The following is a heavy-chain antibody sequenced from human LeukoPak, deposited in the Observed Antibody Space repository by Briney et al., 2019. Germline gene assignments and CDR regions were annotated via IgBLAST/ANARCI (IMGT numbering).Heavy chain of an antibody. V-gene: IGHV3-7*01. J-gene: IGHJ4*02. Sequence: GGSLRLSCAASGLSLSNFWMHWVRQAPGKGLEWVGIISKDGNEIKYVDSVKGRFTLSSDNAKNSVYLQMNSLRTEDTALYYCVTDGDKWNDFDYWGQGTLVTVSS. CDR1: GLSLSNFW. CDR3: VTDGDKWNDFDY. CDR2: ISKDGNEI. D-gene: IGHD1-1*01.